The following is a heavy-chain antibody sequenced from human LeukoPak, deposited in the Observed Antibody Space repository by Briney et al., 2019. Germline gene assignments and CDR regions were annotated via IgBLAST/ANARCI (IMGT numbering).Heavy chain of an antibody. Sequence: PSETLSLTCAVYGGSFSGYYWSWIRQPPGKGLEWIGEIKHSGSTNYNPSLNSRVTISVDTSKNQFSLKLSSVTAADTAVYYCARAHPSSSPDYWGQGTLVTVSS. CDR3: ARAHPSSSPDY. CDR2: IKHSGST. D-gene: IGHD6-6*01. CDR1: GGSFSGYY. J-gene: IGHJ4*02. V-gene: IGHV4-34*01.